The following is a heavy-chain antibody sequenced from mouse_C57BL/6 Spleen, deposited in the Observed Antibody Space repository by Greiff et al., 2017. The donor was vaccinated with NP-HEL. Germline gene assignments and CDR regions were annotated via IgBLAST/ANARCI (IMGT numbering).Heavy chain of an antibody. CDR2: ISYDGSN. J-gene: IGHJ4*01. V-gene: IGHV3-6*01. Sequence: VQLQQSGPGLVKPSQSLSLTCSVTGYSITSGYYWNWIRQFPGNKLEWMGYISYDGSNNYNPSLKTRIPITRDTSKNQFFLTLNSVTTEDTATYYCARDQGYGNYAMDYWGQGTSVTVSS. CDR3: ARDQGYGNYAMDY. CDR1: GYSITSGYY. D-gene: IGHD2-10*02.